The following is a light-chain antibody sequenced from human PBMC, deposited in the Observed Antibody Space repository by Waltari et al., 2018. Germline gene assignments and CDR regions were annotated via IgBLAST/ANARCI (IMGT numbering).Light chain of an antibody. J-gene: IGKJ5*01. CDR1: RGVGSF. V-gene: IGKV3-11*01. Sequence: LVLTQSPATLSLSPGESASLSCRTSRGVGSFLAWYQQIPGQTPRLLIYDTSKRATGIPARFSGSGSGADFTLTISSLEPADFAVYYCQQRDNWPPSITFGQGTRLEIK. CDR2: DTS. CDR3: QQRDNWPPSIT.